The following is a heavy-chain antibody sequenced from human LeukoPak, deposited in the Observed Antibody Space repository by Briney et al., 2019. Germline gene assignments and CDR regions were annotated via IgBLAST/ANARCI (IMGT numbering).Heavy chain of an antibody. J-gene: IGHJ4*02. CDR1: GFTFSSYA. D-gene: IGHD2-2*01. CDR3: AREASEPSSLRDY. CDR2: ISYDGSNK. Sequence: GGSLRLSCAASGFTFSSYAMHWVRQAPGKGLEWVAVISYDGSNKYYADSVKGRFTISRDNSKNTLYLQMNSLRAEDTAVYYCAREASEPSSLRDYWGQGTLVTVSS. V-gene: IGHV3-30-3*01.